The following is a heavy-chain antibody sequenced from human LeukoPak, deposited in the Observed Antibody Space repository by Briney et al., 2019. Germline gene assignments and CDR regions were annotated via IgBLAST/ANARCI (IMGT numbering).Heavy chain of an antibody. CDR1: GYTFTTYY. CDR2: INPNGGGT. Sequence: ASVKVSCKAFGYTFTTYYIHWVRQAPGQALEWMGWINPNGGGTNYAQNFQGRVTMTRDTSITTAYMELSSLTFDDTAVYYCARDLRQQLILGWLDPWGQGTLVTVSS. CDR3: ARDLRQQLILGWLDP. V-gene: IGHV1-2*02. D-gene: IGHD3/OR15-3a*01. J-gene: IGHJ5*02.